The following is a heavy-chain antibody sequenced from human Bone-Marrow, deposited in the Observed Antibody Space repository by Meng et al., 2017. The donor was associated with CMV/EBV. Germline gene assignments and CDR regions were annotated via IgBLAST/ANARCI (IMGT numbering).Heavy chain of an antibody. V-gene: IGHV4-34*01. CDR3: APGFRSWSGSYSS. D-gene: IGHD1-26*01. J-gene: IGHJ4*02. Sequence: QVPLQQWGAGLLKPSETLTLTCGVYGAAFSGYWSWVRQPPGKGLEWIGEITHSGSTNYNVSLKSRVTISIDTSKNQFSLKLSSVTATDTAVYYCAPGFRSWSGSYSSWGQGTLVTVSS. CDR1: GAAFSGY. CDR2: ITHSGST.